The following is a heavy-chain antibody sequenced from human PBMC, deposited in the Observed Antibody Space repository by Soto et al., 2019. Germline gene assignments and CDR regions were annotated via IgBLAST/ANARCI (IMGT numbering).Heavy chain of an antibody. J-gene: IGHJ6*02. CDR1: GGAFSAYY. CDR3: AREALERSGWYLYYYYGMDV. Sequence: SETLSLTCGVYGGAFSAYYWSWIRQPPGKGLEWIGYIYYSGSTNYNPSLKSRATISVDTSKNQFSLKLSSVTAADTAVYYCAREALERSGWYLYYYYGMDVWGQGTTVTVSS. D-gene: IGHD6-19*01. V-gene: IGHV4-59*01. CDR2: IYYSGST.